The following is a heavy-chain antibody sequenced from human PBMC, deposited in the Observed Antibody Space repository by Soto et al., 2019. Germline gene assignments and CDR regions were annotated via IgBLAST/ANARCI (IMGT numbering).Heavy chain of an antibody. D-gene: IGHD3-10*01. CDR1: GYSFTNYW. V-gene: IGHV5-51*03. CDR3: ARAMVRGKNYYGVDV. Sequence: EVQLVQSGAEVKKPGESLKISCKGSGYSFTNYWIGWVRQMPGKGLEWMGIIYPGDSDTRYSPSFQGQVTISADKSISTAYRQWSSPKASDTAMYYCARAMVRGKNYYGVDVWGQGTTVTVSS. CDR2: IYPGDSDT. J-gene: IGHJ6*02.